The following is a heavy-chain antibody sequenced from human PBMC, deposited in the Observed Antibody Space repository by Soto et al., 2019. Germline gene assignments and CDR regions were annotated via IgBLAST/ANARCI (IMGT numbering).Heavy chain of an antibody. D-gene: IGHD3-22*01. V-gene: IGHV3-20*04. CDR2: INWNGGST. Sequence: PGGSLRLSCAASGFTFDDYGMSWVRQAPGRGLEWVSGINWNGGSTGYADSVKGRFTISRDNAKNSLYLQMNSLRAEDTALYYCARGLFYYDSSGYLGYWGQGTLVTVSS. J-gene: IGHJ4*02. CDR1: GFTFDDYG. CDR3: ARGLFYYDSSGYLGY.